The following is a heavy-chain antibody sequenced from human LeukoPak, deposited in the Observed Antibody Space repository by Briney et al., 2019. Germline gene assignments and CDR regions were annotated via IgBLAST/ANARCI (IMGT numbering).Heavy chain of an antibody. D-gene: IGHD6-19*01. J-gene: IGHJ5*02. V-gene: IGHV4-39*02. CDR1: GGSISSSRYC. Sequence: SETLSLTCTVSGGSISSSRYCWGWLRQPPGKGGEWIGSIYYSGNTYYNPSLKSRVTICVDTSKNHFSLNLSSVTAAATAVYYCARVPPPLYSSGWYRDNWFDPWGQGTLVTVSS. CDR2: IYYSGNT. CDR3: ARVPPPLYSSGWYRDNWFDP.